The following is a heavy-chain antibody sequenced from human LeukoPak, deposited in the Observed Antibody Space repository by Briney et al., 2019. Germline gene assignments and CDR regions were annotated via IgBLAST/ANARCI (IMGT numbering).Heavy chain of an antibody. CDR3: AKDYGDYALGD. CDR1: EFSVGSNY. D-gene: IGHD4-17*01. CDR2: IYSGGST. J-gene: IGHJ4*02. V-gene: IGHV3-66*01. Sequence: PGGSLRLSCAASEFSVGSNYMTWVRQAPGKGLEWVSLIYSGGSTYYADSVKGRFTISRDNSKNTLYLQMNSLRAEDTAVYYCAKDYGDYALGDWGQGTLVTVSS.